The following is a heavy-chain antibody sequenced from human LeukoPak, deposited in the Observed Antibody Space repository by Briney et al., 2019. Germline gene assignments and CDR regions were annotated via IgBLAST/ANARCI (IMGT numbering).Heavy chain of an antibody. CDR3: ARAGDLVVVPHFDY. J-gene: IGHJ4*02. Sequence: GGSLRLSCAASGFTFSDYFMSWIRQAPGKGLEWLSHISSSGTGYYTDSVKGRATISRDNAKNSLYLQMNSLRAEDTAVYYCARAGDLVVVPHFDYWGQGTLVTVSS. CDR2: ISSSGTG. D-gene: IGHD3-16*01. V-gene: IGHV3-11*04. CDR1: GFTFSDYF.